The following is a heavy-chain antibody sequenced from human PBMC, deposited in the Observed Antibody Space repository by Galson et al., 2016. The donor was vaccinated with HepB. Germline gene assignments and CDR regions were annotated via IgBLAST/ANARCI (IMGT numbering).Heavy chain of an antibody. D-gene: IGHD2-15*01. V-gene: IGHV4-34*01. CDR3: ARHCGGGSCYLAFEF. Sequence: SETLSLTCAVHGGSFSGHYWSWIRQPPGKGLEWIGEISESGSTGYNPSLQSRVTMSLDASKIQMSLILSSTTAADTAGYYCARHCGGGSCYLAFEFWGQGTRVTVSS. J-gene: IGHJ3*01. CDR1: GGSFSGHY. CDR2: ISESGST.